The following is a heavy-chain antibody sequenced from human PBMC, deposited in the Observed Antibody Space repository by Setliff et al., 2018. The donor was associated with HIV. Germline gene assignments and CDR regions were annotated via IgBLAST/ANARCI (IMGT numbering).Heavy chain of an antibody. CDR2: INAGNGNT. CDR1: GYTFSSYA. D-gene: IGHD2-15*01. J-gene: IGHJ3*01. V-gene: IGHV1-3*03. Sequence: ASVKVSCKASGYTFSSYAIYWVRQAPGQRPEWMGWINAGNGNTKYSQEFQGRVTFTRDTSASTVYMELSSLTSEDMAVYYCARECSGGNCFGAFDVWGRGTMVTVS. CDR3: ARECSGGNCFGAFDV.